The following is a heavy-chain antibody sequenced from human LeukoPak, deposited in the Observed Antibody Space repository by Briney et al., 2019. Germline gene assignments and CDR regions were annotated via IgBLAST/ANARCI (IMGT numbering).Heavy chain of an antibody. CDR2: LNGDGDYT. CDR1: GFTFSNYW. J-gene: IGHJ6*02. D-gene: IGHD6-19*01. CDR3: VRGSNGWSGMDV. Sequence: GGSLRLSCAVSGFTFSNYWMYWVRQGPGKGLVWVSRLNGDGDYTNYEDSVKGRFTISRDNAKNTLYLQMNSLGAEDTAVYYCVRGSNGWSGMDVWGQGTTVTVSS. V-gene: IGHV3-74*01.